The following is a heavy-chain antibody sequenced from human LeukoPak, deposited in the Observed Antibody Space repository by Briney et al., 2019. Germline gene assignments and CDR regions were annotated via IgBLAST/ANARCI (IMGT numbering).Heavy chain of an antibody. Sequence: GGSLRLSCAASGFTVSSTYMSWVRQAPGKGLEWVSVMYGSGGTYYADSMKGRFTISRDNSKNTLYLQMNSLRAEDTAVYYCARFYGDFVNHWYFDLWGRGTLVTASS. D-gene: IGHD4-17*01. V-gene: IGHV3-53*01. CDR3: ARFYGDFVNHWYFDL. CDR1: GFTVSSTY. J-gene: IGHJ2*01. CDR2: MYGSGGT.